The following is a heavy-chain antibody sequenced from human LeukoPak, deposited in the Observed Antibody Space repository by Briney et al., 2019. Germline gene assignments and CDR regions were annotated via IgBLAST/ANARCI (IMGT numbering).Heavy chain of an antibody. CDR2: ISVSDTT. CDR1: GFIFSSYA. V-gene: IGHV3-23*01. D-gene: IGHD6-13*01. Sequence: SGGSLRPSCAASGFIFSSYAMSWVRQAPGKGLEWISAISVSDTTYYADSVKGRFTISRDNSKNTLYLQMNSLRAEDTAVYYCALSGGSNWYGLECWGQGTLVTVSS. J-gene: IGHJ4*02. CDR3: ALSGGSNWYGLEC.